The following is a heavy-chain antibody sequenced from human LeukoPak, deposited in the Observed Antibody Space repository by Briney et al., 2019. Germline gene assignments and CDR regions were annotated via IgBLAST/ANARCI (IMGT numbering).Heavy chain of an antibody. Sequence: PSETLSLTCTVSGGSTSSSSYYWGWIRQPPGKGLEWIGSIHYSGSTYYNPSLKSRVTISVDTSKNQFPLKLSSVTAADTAVYYCVTRPVTYYYGSGSFYNDDYWGQGTLVTVSS. CDR3: VTRPVTYYYGSGSFYNDDY. V-gene: IGHV4-39*01. J-gene: IGHJ4*02. CDR1: GGSTSSSSYY. D-gene: IGHD3-10*01. CDR2: IHYSGST.